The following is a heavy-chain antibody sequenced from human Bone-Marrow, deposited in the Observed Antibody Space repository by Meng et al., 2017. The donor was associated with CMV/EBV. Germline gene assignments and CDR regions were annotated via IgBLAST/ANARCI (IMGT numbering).Heavy chain of an antibody. CDR2: INPNSGVT. CDR1: GYTFSDYY. D-gene: IGHD2-2*01. CDR3: ARGGYQLLSIASSGFDP. Sequence: ASVKVSCKASGYTFSDYYIHWVRQAPGQGLEWMAWINPNSGVTNYAQKFQGRVTVTRDTSISTAYMELSRLGSDDTAVYYCARGGYQLLSIASSGFDPWGQGTLVTVSS. J-gene: IGHJ5*02. V-gene: IGHV1-2*02.